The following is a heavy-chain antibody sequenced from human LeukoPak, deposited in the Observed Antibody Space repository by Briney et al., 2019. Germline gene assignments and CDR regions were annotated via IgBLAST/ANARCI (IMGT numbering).Heavy chain of an antibody. CDR2: ISSSSSYI. CDR3: ARDWGAIGGYYYMDV. CDR1: GFIFSTYS. J-gene: IGHJ6*03. D-gene: IGHD3-16*01. V-gene: IGHV3-21*01. Sequence: PGGSLRLSCAASGFIFSTYSMNWVRHAPGEGLEWVSSISSSSSYIYYADSLKGRFTISRDNAKNSLYLQMNSLRAEDTAVYYCARDWGAIGGYYYMDVWGKGTTVTVSS.